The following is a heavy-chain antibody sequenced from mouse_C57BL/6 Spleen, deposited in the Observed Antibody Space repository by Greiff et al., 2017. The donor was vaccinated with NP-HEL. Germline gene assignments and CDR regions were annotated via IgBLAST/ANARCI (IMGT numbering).Heavy chain of an antibody. V-gene: IGHV1-22*01. CDR2: INPNNGGT. CDR1: GYTFTDYN. D-gene: IGHD1-1*01. J-gene: IGHJ4*01. Sequence: VQLQQPGAELVKPGASVKMSCKASGYTFTDYNMHWVKQSHGKSLEWIGYINPNNGGTSYNQKFKGKATLTVNKSSSTAYMELRSLTSEDSAVYYCARKYYGSRRAMDYWGQGTSVTVSS. CDR3: ARKYYGSRRAMDY.